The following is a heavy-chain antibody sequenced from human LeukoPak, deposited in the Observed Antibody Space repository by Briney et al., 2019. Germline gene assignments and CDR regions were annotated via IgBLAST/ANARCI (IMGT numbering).Heavy chain of an antibody. CDR2: IYHSGST. Sequence: SETLSLTCTVSGYSISSGYYWGWIRQPPGKGLEWIGSIYHSGSTYYNPSLKSRVTISVDTSKNQFSLKLSSVTAADTAVYYCAREIWGSGYYYYYYYMDVWGKGTTVTVSS. V-gene: IGHV4-38-2*02. J-gene: IGHJ6*03. CDR1: GYSISSGYY. CDR3: AREIWGSGYYYYYYYMDV. D-gene: IGHD7-27*01.